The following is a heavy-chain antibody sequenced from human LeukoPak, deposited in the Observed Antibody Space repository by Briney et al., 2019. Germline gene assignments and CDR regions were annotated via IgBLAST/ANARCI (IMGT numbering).Heavy chain of an antibody. CDR1: GFTFSNAW. CDR2: IKSKTDGGTT. V-gene: IGHV3-15*01. CDR3: TTYYSSSWYTLFDYYYYMDV. Sequence: GGSLRLSCAASGFTFSNAWMSWVRQAPGKGLEWVGRIKSKTDGGTTDYAAPVKGRFTISRDDSKNTLYLQMDSLKTEDTAVYYCTTYYSSSWYTLFDYYYYMDVWGKGTTVTVSS. J-gene: IGHJ6*03. D-gene: IGHD6-13*01.